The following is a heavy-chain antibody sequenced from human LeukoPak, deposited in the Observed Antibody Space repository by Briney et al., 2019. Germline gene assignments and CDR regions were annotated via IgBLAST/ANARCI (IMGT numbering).Heavy chain of an antibody. CDR2: ISSDSFYI. J-gene: IGHJ4*02. V-gene: IGHV3-21*01. D-gene: IGHD3-3*01. CDR3: ARGSGNYYDFWSGYGDYFDY. CDR1: GFTFSSYS. Sequence: GGSLRLSCAASGFTFSSYSMNWVRQAPGKGLEWVSSISSDSFYIYYADSVKGRFTISRDNSKNTLYLQMNSLRAEDTAVYYCARGSGNYYDFWSGYGDYFDYWGQGTLVTVSS.